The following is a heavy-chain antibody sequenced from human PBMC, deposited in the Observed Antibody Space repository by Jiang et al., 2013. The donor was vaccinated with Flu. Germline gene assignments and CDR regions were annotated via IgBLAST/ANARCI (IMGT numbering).Heavy chain of an antibody. J-gene: IGHJ4*02. V-gene: IGHV5-10-1*01. CDR1: GYSFTSYW. Sequence: GAEVKKPGESLRISCKGSGYSFTSYWISWVRQMPGKGLEWMGRIDPSDSYTNYSPSFQGHVTISADKSISTAYLQWSSLKASDTAMYYCARLEGLNYCSGGSCYSDYWGQGTLVTVSS. D-gene: IGHD2-15*01. CDR3: ARLEGLNYCSGGSCYSDY. CDR2: IDPSDSYT.